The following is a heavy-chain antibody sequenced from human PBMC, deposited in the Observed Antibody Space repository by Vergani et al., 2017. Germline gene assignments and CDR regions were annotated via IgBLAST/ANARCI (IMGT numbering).Heavy chain of an antibody. D-gene: IGHD3-10*01. Sequence: VQLLESGGGLAQPGGSLRLSCAASGFTFRNYAIHWVRQAPGKGLEWVAIIASDGSNQFYAGSVKGRFTISRDNSKNTLSLQMNSLRPEDTAVYYCARDGQRISLGQMGRGVWPGYGYMDVWGKGTTVTVSS. CDR3: ARDGQRISLGQMGRGVWPGYGYMDV. CDR1: GFTFRNYA. J-gene: IGHJ6*03. V-gene: IGHV3-30*03. CDR2: IASDGSNQ.